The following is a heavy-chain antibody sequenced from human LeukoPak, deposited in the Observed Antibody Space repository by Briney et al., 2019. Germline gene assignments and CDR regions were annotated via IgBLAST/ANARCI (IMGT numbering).Heavy chain of an antibody. D-gene: IGHD2-2*02. V-gene: IGHV4-61*02. Sequence: SETLSLTCTVSGGSISSGSYYWSWIRQPAGKGLEWIGRIYTSGSTNYNPSLKSRVTISVDTSKNQFSLKLSSVTAADTAVYYCARSLVAPGYIVVVPAAIGYWGQGTLVTVSS. CDR3: ARSLVAPGYIVVVPAAIGY. CDR2: IYTSGST. CDR1: GGSISSGSYY. J-gene: IGHJ4*02.